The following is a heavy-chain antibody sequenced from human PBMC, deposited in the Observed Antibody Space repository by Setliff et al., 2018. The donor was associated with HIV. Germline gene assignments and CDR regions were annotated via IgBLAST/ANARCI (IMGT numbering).Heavy chain of an antibody. Sequence: SETLSLTCTVSGGSISSYYWSWIRQSPGKGLEWIGYIYISGSTNYNPSLKSRVTISVDTSKNQFSLKLNSVTAADTAVYFCARDRSKYGTGSSAYNWFDPWGLGTLVTVSS. CDR3: ARDRSKYGTGSSAYNWFDP. J-gene: IGHJ5*02. D-gene: IGHD3-16*01. CDR1: GGSISSYY. CDR2: IYISGST. V-gene: IGHV4-59*12.